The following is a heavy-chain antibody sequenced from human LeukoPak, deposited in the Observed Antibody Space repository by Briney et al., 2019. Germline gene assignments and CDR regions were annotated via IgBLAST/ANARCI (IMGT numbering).Heavy chain of an antibody. CDR2: IYPGDSDT. V-gene: IGHV5-51*01. CDR3: ARQAYDFWSGPNNWFDP. CDR1: GYIFTSYW. D-gene: IGHD3-3*01. J-gene: IGHJ5*02. Sequence: GESLKISCKGSGYIFTSYWIGWVRQMPGKGLEWMGIIYPGDSDTRYSPSFQGQVTISADKSISTAYLQWSSLKASDTAMYYCARQAYDFWSGPNNWFDPWGQGTLVTVSS.